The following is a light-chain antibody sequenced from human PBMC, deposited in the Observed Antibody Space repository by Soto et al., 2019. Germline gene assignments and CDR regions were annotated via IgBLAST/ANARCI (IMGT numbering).Light chain of an antibody. J-gene: IGLJ1*01. V-gene: IGLV2-8*01. CDR2: EIN. CDR1: SSDVGAYDY. CDR3: SSFAGSNNSPDV. Sequence: QSALTPPPSASGSPGQSVTISCTGTSSDVGAYDYVSWYQQHPGKAPKLMIYEINKRPSGVPDRFSGSKSGNTASLTVSGLQAEDEADYYCSSFAGSNNSPDVFGTGTQLTVL.